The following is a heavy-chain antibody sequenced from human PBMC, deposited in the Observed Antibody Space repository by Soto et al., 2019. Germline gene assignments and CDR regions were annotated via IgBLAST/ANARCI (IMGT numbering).Heavy chain of an antibody. CDR1: GLTFSAYC. CDR3: AKESRSSAVTATRVYGMDV. V-gene: IGHV3-30*18. CDR2: ISHDGTNK. J-gene: IGHJ6*02. Sequence: PGGSLRLSCTPSGLTFSAYCIHWVRQAPGKGLEWVAAISHDGTNKYYGDSVRGRFTISRDNSKNTLYLKMNTLRNEDTAVYYCAKESRSSAVTATRVYGMDVGGQGTKVTVS. D-gene: IGHD2-21*02.